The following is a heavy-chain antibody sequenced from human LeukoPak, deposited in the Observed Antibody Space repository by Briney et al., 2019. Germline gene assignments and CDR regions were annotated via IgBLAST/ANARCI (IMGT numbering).Heavy chain of an antibody. CDR2: IYYSGRT. CDR1: GVSITSSSYY. V-gene: IGHV4-39*07. D-gene: IGHD6-19*01. Sequence: SETLSLTCSVSGVSITSSSYYWGWIRQPPGKRLEWIGSIYYSGRTYYNPSLKSRVTISVDTSKNQFSLKLSSVTAADTAVYFCARVTGDYSSGYYYYYYYMDVWGKGTTVTVSS. J-gene: IGHJ6*03. CDR3: ARVTGDYSSGYYYYYYYMDV.